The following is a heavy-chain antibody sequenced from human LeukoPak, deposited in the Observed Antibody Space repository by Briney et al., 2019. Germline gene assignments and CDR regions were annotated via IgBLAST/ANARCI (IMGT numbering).Heavy chain of an antibody. V-gene: IGHV1-69*13. D-gene: IGHD4-23*01. J-gene: IGHJ4*02. CDR3: ASSRGYTVVTPGIRGIFDY. CDR1: GGTFSSYA. CDR2: IIPIFGTA. Sequence: ASVKVSCKASGGTFSSYAISWVRQAPGQGLEWVGGIIPIFGTANYAQKFQGRVTITADESTSTAYMELSSLRSEDTAVYYCASSRGYTVVTPGIRGIFDYWGQGTLVTVSS.